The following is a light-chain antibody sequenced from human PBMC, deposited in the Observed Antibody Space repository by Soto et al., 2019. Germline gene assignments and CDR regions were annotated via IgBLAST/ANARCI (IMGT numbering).Light chain of an antibody. J-gene: IGKJ1*01. CDR3: QRYGTSPPT. V-gene: IGKV3-20*01. CDR1: QSVSSNF. Sequence: EIVLKQSPGTLSLSAGERATLSCGASQSVSSNFLAWYQQKPGQAPRLLIYGASTRATGFTDRFSGSGSGTDFTLTISSLEPEDFAVYFCQRYGTSPPTVGPGTQVEIK. CDR2: GAS.